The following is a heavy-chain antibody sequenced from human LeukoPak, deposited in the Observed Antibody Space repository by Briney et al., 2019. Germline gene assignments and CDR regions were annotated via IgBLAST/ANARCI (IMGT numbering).Heavy chain of an antibody. V-gene: IGHV3-33*06. D-gene: IGHD3-22*01. Sequence: PGRSLRLSCAASGFTFSSYGMHWVRQAPGKGLEWVAVIWYDGSNKYYADSVKGRFTISRDNSKNTLYLQMNSLRAEDTAVYYCAKDIGDYYDSSGYSHWGQGTLVTVSS. CDR3: AKDIGDYYDSSGYSH. CDR2: IWYDGSNK. J-gene: IGHJ4*02. CDR1: GFTFSSYG.